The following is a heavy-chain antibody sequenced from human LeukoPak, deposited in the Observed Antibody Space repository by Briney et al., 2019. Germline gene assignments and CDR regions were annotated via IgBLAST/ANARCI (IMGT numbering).Heavy chain of an antibody. CDR1: GGSISSYY. CDR2: IYYSGST. Sequence: SETLSLACTVSGGSISSYYWSWIRQPPGKGLEWIGYIYYSGSTNYNPSLKSRVTISVDTSKNQFSLKLSSVTAADTAVYYCATKRFDYGGNSRRDDAFDIWGQGTMVTVSS. J-gene: IGHJ3*02. CDR3: ATKRFDYGGNSRRDDAFDI. V-gene: IGHV4-59*08. D-gene: IGHD4-23*01.